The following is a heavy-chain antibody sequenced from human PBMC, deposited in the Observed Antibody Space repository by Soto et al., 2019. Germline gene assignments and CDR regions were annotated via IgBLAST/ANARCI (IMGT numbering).Heavy chain of an antibody. D-gene: IGHD2-15*01. Sequence: SETLSLTCSVSGDSISSVDYFWAWIRQPPGQALEYIGYIYKSATTYYNPSFESRVAISLDTSKSQFSLNVTSVTAADTAVYFCARGRYCLTGRCFPNWFDSWGQGTLVTVYS. J-gene: IGHJ5*01. CDR1: GDSISSVDYF. V-gene: IGHV4-30-4*01. CDR2: IYKSATT. CDR3: ARGRYCLTGRCFPNWFDS.